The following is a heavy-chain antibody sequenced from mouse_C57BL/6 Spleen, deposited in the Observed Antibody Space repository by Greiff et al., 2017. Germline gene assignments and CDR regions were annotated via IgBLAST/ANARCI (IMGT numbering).Heavy chain of an antibody. CDR3: DAGKYVGYYYAMDD. CDR2: IDPSDSET. Sequence: QVQLQQPGAELVRPGSSVKLSCKASGYTFTSYWMHWVKQRPIQGLEWIGNIDPSDSETTYNQKFKDKAALTVDKSSSTAYMQLSSLTSEDSAVYYCDAGKYVGYYYAMDDWGQGTSVTVSS. V-gene: IGHV1-52*01. J-gene: IGHJ4*01. CDR1: GYTFTSYW. D-gene: IGHD2-1*01.